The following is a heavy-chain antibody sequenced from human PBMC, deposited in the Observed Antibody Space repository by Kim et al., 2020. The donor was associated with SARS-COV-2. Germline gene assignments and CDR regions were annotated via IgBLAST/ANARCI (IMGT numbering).Heavy chain of an antibody. Sequence: GGSLRLSCAASGFTFSYYAMSWVRQAPGKGLEWVSGISDSGDSTYYEDSVRGRFTISRDNSKNTLDLQMNSLRAEDTAIYYCARGGSGNYYNWFDPWGQGTLVTVSS. CDR1: GFTFSYYA. CDR3: ARGGSGNYYNWFDP. D-gene: IGHD1-26*01. V-gene: IGHV3-23*01. CDR2: ISDSGDST. J-gene: IGHJ5*02.